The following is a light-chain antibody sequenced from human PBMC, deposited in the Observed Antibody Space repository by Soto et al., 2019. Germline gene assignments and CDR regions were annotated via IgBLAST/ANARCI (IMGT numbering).Light chain of an antibody. Sequence: PGDRATLSCRASQTVSSARLAWFQQKPGQAPRLLIYGASSRAPGIPDRFSGSGSETDFTLTITRLESEDFAVYSCHQYGSSPWTFGQGTKVEIK. CDR1: QTVSSAR. CDR3: HQYGSSPWT. V-gene: IGKV3-20*01. CDR2: GAS. J-gene: IGKJ1*01.